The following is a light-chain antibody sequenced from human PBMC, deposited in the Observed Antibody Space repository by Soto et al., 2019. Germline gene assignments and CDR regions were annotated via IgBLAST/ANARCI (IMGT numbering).Light chain of an antibody. V-gene: IGKV3-20*01. CDR1: QSFSSSY. CDR2: GAS. CDR3: QQYGSSPLLT. Sequence: EIGWTRSQATRPLSPGERATLSCRASQSFSSSYLAWYKQKLGQAPRLLIYGASSRATGIPDRFSGSGSGTDFTLTISRLEPEDFAVYYCQQYGSSPLLTFGGGTKVEIK. J-gene: IGKJ4*01.